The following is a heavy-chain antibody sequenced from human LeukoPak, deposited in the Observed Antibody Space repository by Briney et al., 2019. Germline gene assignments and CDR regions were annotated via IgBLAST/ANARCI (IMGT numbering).Heavy chain of an antibody. V-gene: IGHV3-23*01. J-gene: IGHJ6*02. CDR1: GFPFSSYT. CDR2: ISGSSPAT. CDR3: ARQDNGMDV. Sequence: PGGSLRLSCVASGFPFSSYTLSWVRQAPGKGLEWVSAISGSSPATYYSGSVKGRFTISRDNSKNTLYLQMNSLRAEDTAVYYCARQDNGMDVWGQGTTVTVSS.